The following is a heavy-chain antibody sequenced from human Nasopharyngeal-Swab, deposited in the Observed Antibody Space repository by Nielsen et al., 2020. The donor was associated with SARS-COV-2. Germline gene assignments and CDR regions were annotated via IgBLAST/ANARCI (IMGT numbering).Heavy chain of an antibody. V-gene: IGHV3-7*01. CDR1: GFTFSKFY. J-gene: IGHJ4*02. CDR3: ARGGSSVPFDY. Sequence: GGSLTLSCAASGFTFSKFYMSWVRQAAGEGLELVANIKQDGSGSYYVDSVKGRFTISRDDANNSLYLQMNSLRAGDTGVYYCARGGSSVPFDYWGPGTLVTVSS. D-gene: IGHD6-13*01. CDR2: IKQDGSGS.